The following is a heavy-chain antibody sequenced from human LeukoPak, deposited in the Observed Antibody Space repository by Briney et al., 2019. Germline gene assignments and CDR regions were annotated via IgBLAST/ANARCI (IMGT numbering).Heavy chain of an antibody. CDR1: GGSISSYY. J-gene: IGHJ5*02. CDR2: IYYSGST. D-gene: IGHD2/OR15-2a*01. Sequence: SETLSLTCTVSGGSISSYYWSWIRQPPGKGLEWIGYIYYSGSTNYNPSLKSRVTISVDTSKNQFSLKLSSVTAADTAVYYCARDQNRRFDPWGQGTLVTVSS. CDR3: ARDQNRRFDP. V-gene: IGHV4-59*01.